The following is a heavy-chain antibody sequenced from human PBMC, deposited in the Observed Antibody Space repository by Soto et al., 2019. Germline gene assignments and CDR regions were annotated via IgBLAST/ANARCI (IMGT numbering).Heavy chain of an antibody. V-gene: IGHV4-39*01. CDR1: GGSISSSSYY. J-gene: IGHJ4*02. D-gene: IGHD3-22*01. CDR2: IYYSGST. Sequence: PSETLSLTCTVSGGSISSSSYYWGWIRQPPGKGLEWIGSIYYSGSTYYNPSLKSRVTISADTSKNQFSLKLSSVIAADTAVYYCMLGSGWKDFDYWGQGTLVTVSS. CDR3: MLGSGWKDFDY.